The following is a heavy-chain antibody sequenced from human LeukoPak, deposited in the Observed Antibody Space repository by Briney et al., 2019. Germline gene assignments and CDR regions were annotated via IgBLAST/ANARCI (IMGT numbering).Heavy chain of an antibody. CDR1: GFTFSSYA. D-gene: IGHD2-15*01. CDR2: ISYDGSNK. CDR3: ARDRDCSGGSCYSGLYFDH. J-gene: IGHJ4*02. V-gene: IGHV3-30*04. Sequence: PGGSLRLSCAASGFTFSSYAMHWVRQAPGKGLEWVAVISYDGSNKYYADSVKGRFTISRDNSKNTLYLQMNSLRAEDTAVYYCARDRDCSGGSCYSGLYFDHWGQGTLVTVSS.